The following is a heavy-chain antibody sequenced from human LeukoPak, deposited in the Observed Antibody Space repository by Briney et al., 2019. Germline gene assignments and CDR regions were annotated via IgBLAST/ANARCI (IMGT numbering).Heavy chain of an antibody. CDR1: GFTFSSYA. CDR3: AKDPVELRFLEPDPFDY. CDR2: ISGSGGST. Sequence: GGSLRLSCAASGFTFSSYAMSWVRQAPGKGLEWVSAISGSGGSTYYADSVKGRFTISRDNSKNTLYLQMNSLRAEDTAVYYCAKDPVELRFLEPDPFDYWGQGTLVTVSS. D-gene: IGHD3-3*01. J-gene: IGHJ4*02. V-gene: IGHV3-23*01.